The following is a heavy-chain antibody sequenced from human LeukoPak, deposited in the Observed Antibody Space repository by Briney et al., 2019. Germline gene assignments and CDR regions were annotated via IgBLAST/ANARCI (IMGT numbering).Heavy chain of an antibody. D-gene: IGHD3-10*01. CDR3: ATRGGIYGSGSYYNRWFDP. Sequence: RASVKVSCKVSGYTLTELSMHWVRQAPGKGLEWMGGFDPEDGETIYAQKFQGRVTMTEDTSTDTAYMELSSLRSEDTAVYYCATRGGIYGSGSYYNRWFDPWGQGTLVTVSS. V-gene: IGHV1-24*01. J-gene: IGHJ5*02. CDR2: FDPEDGET. CDR1: GYTLTELS.